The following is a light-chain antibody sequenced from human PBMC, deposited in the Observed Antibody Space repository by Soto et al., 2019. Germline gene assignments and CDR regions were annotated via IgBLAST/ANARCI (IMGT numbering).Light chain of an antibody. CDR2: GAS. CDR1: QSVSSTY. CDR3: QQYGSSPLT. J-gene: IGKJ4*01. V-gene: IGKV3-20*01. Sequence: DIVLTQSPGTLSLSPGERATLSCRASQSVSSTYLAWYQQNPGQAPRLLIYGASSRATGIPDRFSGSGSGTGFTLTISRLEPEDFAVYYCQQYGSSPLTFGGGTKVEIK.